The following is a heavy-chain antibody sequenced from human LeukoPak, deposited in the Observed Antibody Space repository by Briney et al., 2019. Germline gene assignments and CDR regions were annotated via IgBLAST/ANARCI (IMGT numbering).Heavy chain of an antibody. CDR3: ARRLQRAFDI. Sequence: SETLSLTCTVSGGSMNNYYWSWIRQPPGKGLEWIGYIYYSGSTNYNPSLKSRVTISVDTSKNQFSLKLSSVTAADTAVYYCARRLQRAFDIWGQGTMVTVSS. CDR1: GGSMNNYY. V-gene: IGHV4-59*01. J-gene: IGHJ3*02. D-gene: IGHD2-21*02. CDR2: IYYSGST.